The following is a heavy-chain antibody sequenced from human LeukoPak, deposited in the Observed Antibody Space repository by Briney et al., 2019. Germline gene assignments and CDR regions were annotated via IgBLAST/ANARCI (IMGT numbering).Heavy chain of an antibody. D-gene: IGHD1-26*01. CDR3: ARDRIVGAIDAFDI. CDR2: IYSGGST. V-gene: IGHV3-66*01. J-gene: IGHJ3*02. CDR1: GFTVSSNY. Sequence: GGSLRLSCAASGFTVSSNYMSWVRQAPGKGLEWVSVIYSGGSTYYADSVKGRFTISRDNSKNTLYLQMNSLRAEGTAVYYCARDRIVGAIDAFDIWGQGTMVTVSS.